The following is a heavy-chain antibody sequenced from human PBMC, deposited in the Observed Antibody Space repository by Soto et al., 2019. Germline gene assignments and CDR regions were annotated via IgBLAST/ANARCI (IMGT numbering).Heavy chain of an antibody. D-gene: IGHD3-22*01. V-gene: IGHV1-69*13. CDR2: IIPIFGTA. Sequence: ASVKVSCKASGGTFSSYAISWVRQAPGQGLEWMGGIIPIFGTANYAQKFQGRVTITADESTSTAYMELRSLRSEDTAGYYCARRYYDSTGNHRTQDIQKVLDIYGQRTKVT. CDR3: ARRYYDSTGNHRTQDIQKVLDI. J-gene: IGHJ3*02. CDR1: GGTFSSYA.